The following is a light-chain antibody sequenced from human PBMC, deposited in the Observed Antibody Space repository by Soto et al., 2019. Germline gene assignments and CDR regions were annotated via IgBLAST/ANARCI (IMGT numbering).Light chain of an antibody. Sequence: QSVLTQPPSVSGAPGQRVTISCTGSCSNIGAGYDIHWYQQLPGAAPKLLISGNSNRPSGVPDRFSGSKSGTSASLAIAGLQAEDEADYYCQSYDTSLSGSVFGGGTKLTVL. CDR2: GNS. CDR3: QSYDTSLSGSV. CDR1: CSNIGAGYD. J-gene: IGLJ2*01. V-gene: IGLV1-40*01.